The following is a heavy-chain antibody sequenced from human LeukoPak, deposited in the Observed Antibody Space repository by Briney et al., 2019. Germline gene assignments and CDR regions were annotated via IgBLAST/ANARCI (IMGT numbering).Heavy chain of an antibody. J-gene: IGHJ6*02. Sequence: PSETLSLTCAVYGGSFSDYYWSWIRQPPGKGLEWIGEIIHSGSTNYNPSLQSRVTISVDTSKNQFSLKLSSVTAADTAVYYRARRSFGDSLYYYYGMDVWGQGTTVTVSS. D-gene: IGHD2-21*02. CDR3: ARRSFGDSLYYYYGMDV. CDR1: GGSFSDYY. CDR2: IIHSGST. V-gene: IGHV4-34*12.